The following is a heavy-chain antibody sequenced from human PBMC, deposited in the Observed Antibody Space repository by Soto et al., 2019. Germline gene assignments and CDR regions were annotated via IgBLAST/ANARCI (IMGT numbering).Heavy chain of an antibody. CDR2: IYPGDSDT. J-gene: IGHJ6*02. CDR3: ARLLVRGFIITPRYYYGMDV. CDR1: GYSFTSYW. Sequence: GESLKISCKGSGYSFTSYWIGWVRQMPGKGLEWMGIIYPGDSDTRYSPSFQGQVTISADKSISTAYLQWSSLKASDTAMCYCARLLVRGFIITPRYYYGMDVWGQGTTVTVSS. D-gene: IGHD3-10*01. V-gene: IGHV5-51*01.